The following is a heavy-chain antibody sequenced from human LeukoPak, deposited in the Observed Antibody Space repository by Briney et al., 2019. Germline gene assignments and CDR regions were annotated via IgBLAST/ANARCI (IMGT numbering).Heavy chain of an antibody. CDR1: GGSISSSSYY. D-gene: IGHD6-13*01. J-gene: IGHJ4*02. CDR2: IYYSGST. CDR3: ARHQGRQLADY. V-gene: IGHV4-39*01. Sequence: PSETLSLTCTVSGGSISSSSYYWGWIRQPPWKGLEWIGNIYYSGSTYYNPSLKSRVTISVDTSKNQFSLKLSSVTAADTAVYYCARHQGRQLADYWGQGTLVTVSS.